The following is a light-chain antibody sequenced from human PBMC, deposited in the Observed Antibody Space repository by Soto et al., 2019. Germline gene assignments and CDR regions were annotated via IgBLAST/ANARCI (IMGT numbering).Light chain of an antibody. CDR1: SSNIGSNY. V-gene: IGLV1-47*01. CDR3: TACEDSMSSVV. J-gene: IGLJ2*01. Sequence: QSVLTQPPSASGTPGQRVTISCSGSSSNIGSNYVYWYQQHPGTAPKHLIYRNNKRPSGVPDRFSGSKSGTSASLAISGLRSEDEADYYCTACEDSMSSVVFGGGTKLTVL. CDR2: RNN.